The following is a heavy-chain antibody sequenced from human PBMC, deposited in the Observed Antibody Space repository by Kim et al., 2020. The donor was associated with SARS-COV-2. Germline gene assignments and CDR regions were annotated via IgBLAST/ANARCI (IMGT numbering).Heavy chain of an antibody. V-gene: IGHV1-2*04. J-gene: IGHJ4*02. CDR3: ARNERSYYYDSSGYYSSAHLVY. D-gene: IGHD3-22*01. Sequence: ASVKVSCKASGYTFTGYYMHWVRQAPGQGLEWMGWINPNSGGTNYAQKFQGWVTMTRDTSISTAYMELSRLRSDDTAVYYCARNERSYYYDSSGYYSSAHLVYGGQGTLVNVSS. CDR1: GYTFTGYY. CDR2: INPNSGGT.